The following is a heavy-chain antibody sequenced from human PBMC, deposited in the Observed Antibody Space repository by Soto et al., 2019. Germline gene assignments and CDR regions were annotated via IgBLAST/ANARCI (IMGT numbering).Heavy chain of an antibody. J-gene: IGHJ6*02. CDR2: ISYDGSNK. D-gene: IGHD4-17*01. CDR1: GFTFSSYG. CDR3: AKSGGDYRYYYYGMDV. V-gene: IGHV3-30*18. Sequence: LRLSCAASGFTFSSYGMHWVRQAPGKGLEWVAVISYDGSNKYYADSVKGRFTISRDNSKNTLYLQMNSLRAEDTAVYYCAKSGGDYRYYYYGMDVWGQGTTVTSP.